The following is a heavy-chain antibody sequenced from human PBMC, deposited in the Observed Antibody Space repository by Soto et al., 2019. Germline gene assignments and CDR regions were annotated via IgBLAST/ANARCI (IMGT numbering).Heavy chain of an antibody. D-gene: IGHD5-12*01. CDR1: GFTFSNAW. V-gene: IGHV3-15*01. Sequence: PGGSLRLSCAASGFTFSNAWMSWVRQAPGKGLEWVGRIKSKTDGGTTDYAAPVKGRFTISRDDSKNTLYLQMNSLKTEDTAVYYCTRLTPAQIRSVATSRYWGQGTLVTVSS. J-gene: IGHJ4*02. CDR2: IKSKTDGGTT. CDR3: TRLTPAQIRSVATSRY.